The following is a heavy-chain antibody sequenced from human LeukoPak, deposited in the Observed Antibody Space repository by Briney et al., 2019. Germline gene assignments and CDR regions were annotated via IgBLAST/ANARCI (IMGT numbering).Heavy chain of an antibody. CDR3: AKDIGGHLYAFDI. CDR2: ISWNSGSI. CDR1: GFTFDDYA. V-gene: IGHV3-9*01. Sequence: GGSLRLSCAASGFTFDDYAMHWVRQAPGKGLEWVSGISWNSGSIGYADSVKGRFSISRDNAKNSLYLQMNSLRAEDTALYYCAKDIGGHLYAFDIWGQGTMVTVSS. J-gene: IGHJ3*02.